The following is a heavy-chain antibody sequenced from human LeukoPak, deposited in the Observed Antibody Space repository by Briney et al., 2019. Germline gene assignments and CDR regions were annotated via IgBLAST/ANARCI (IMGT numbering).Heavy chain of an antibody. J-gene: IGHJ5*02. Sequence: PSETLSLTCAVYGGSFSGYYWGWIRQPPGKGLRWIGEINHSGSTNYNPSLKSRVTISVDTSKNQFSLKLSSVTAADTAVYYCATSGGPINWFDPWGQGTLVTVSS. CDR2: INHSGST. D-gene: IGHD2-15*01. CDR3: ATSGGPINWFDP. V-gene: IGHV4-34*01. CDR1: GGSFSGYY.